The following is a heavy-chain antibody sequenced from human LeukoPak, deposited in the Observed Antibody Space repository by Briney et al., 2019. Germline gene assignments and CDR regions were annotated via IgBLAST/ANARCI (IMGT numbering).Heavy chain of an antibody. V-gene: IGHV3-23*01. Sequence: PGGSLRLSCAASGFTFSGYAISWVRQAPGKGLEWVSSISGSGGSTYYADSVKGRFTISRDNAKNSLYLQMNSLRAEDTAVYYCASGRDPLDYWGQGTLVTVSS. CDR2: ISGSGGST. D-gene: IGHD1-26*01. J-gene: IGHJ4*02. CDR3: ASGRDPLDY. CDR1: GFTFSGYA.